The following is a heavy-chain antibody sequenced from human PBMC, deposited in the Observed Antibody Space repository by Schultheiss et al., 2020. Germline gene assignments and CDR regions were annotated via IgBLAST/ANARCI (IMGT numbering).Heavy chain of an antibody. V-gene: IGHV3-23*01. Sequence: GGSLRLSCAASGFTVSSNYGMSWVRQAPGKGLDWVSVISASGVDTYYADSVKGRFTISRDNSKNTLYLQMNSLRAEDTAVYYCAKDKWVREVTVTTPDYWGQGTLVTVSS. CDR1: GFTVSSNYG. J-gene: IGHJ4*02. D-gene: IGHD4-17*01. CDR2: ISASGVDT. CDR3: AKDKWVREVTVTTPDY.